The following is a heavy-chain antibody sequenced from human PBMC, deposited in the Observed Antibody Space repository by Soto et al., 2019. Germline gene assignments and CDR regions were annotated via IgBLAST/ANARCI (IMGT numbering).Heavy chain of an antibody. CDR2: IRSKAYGGTT. J-gene: IGHJ4*02. CDR1: GFTFGDYA. CDR3: TRDEPVGHLGELSLYPDY. D-gene: IGHD3-16*02. V-gene: IGHV3-49*03. Sequence: EVQLVESGGGLVQPGRSLRLSCTASGFTFGDYAMSWFRQAPGKGLEWVGFIRSKAYGGTTEYAASVKGRFTISRDDSKSIAYLQMNSLKTEDTAVYYCTRDEPVGHLGELSLYPDYWGQGTLVTVSS.